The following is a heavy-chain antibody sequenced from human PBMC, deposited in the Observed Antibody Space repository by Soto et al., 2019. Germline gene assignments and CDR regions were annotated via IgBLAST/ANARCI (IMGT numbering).Heavy chain of an antibody. CDR2: IIPIFGTG. Sequence: GASVKVSCKASGGTFSSYAISWVRQAPGQGLEWMGGIIPIFGTGNYAQKFQGRVTITADESTSTAYMELSSLRSEDTAVYYCARGQWLGRGVKRLNWFDPWGQGTLVTVSS. CDR1: GGTFSSYA. J-gene: IGHJ5*02. D-gene: IGHD6-19*01. V-gene: IGHV1-69*13. CDR3: ARGQWLGRGVKRLNWFDP.